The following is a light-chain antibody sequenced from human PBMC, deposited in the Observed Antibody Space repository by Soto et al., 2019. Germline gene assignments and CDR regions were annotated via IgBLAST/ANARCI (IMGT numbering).Light chain of an antibody. Sequence: IQMTQSPSTLSGSVGDRVTITCRASQTISSWLAWYQQKPGKAPKLLIYKASTLKSGVPSRFSGSGSGTEFTLTISSLQPDDFATYYCHSRAFGQGTRLEIK. CDR3: HSRA. J-gene: IGKJ5*01. CDR1: QTISSW. CDR2: KAS. V-gene: IGKV1-5*03.